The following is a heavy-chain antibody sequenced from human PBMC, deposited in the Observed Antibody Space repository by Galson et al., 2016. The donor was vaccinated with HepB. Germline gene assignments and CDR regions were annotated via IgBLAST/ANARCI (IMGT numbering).Heavy chain of an antibody. CDR1: GASIHDYY. CDR2: VYYNGNI. CDR3: AREVGGQLASFDS. D-gene: IGHD6-6*01. J-gene: IGHJ4*02. Sequence: ETLSLTCTVSGASIHDYYWSWIRQPPGKGLEYISYVYYNGNINYNPSLESRVTVSVDTSKNQSSLKLTSVTAADTAMYYCAREVGGQLASFDSWGLGTLVTVSS. V-gene: IGHV4-59*01.